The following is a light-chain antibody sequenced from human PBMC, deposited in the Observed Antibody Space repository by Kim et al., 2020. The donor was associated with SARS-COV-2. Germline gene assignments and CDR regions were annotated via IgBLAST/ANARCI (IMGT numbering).Light chain of an antibody. J-gene: IGKJ4*01. V-gene: IGKV3-20*01. CDR2: GAS. CDR3: QQYGSSPPVT. CDR1: QSVSSSY. Sequence: PGERATLACRASQSVSSSYLAWYQQKPGQAPRLLIYGASSRATGIPDRFSGSGSGTDFTLTISRLEPEDFAVYYCQQYGSSPPVTFGGGTKVDIK.